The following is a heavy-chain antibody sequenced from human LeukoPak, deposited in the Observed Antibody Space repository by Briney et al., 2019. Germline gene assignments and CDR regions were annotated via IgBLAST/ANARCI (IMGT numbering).Heavy chain of an antibody. CDR1: GFTFSSYS. J-gene: IGHJ4*02. Sequence: PGGSLRLSCAASGFTFSSYSMNWVRQAPGKGLEWVSSISSSSSYIYYADSVKGRFTISRDNAKNSLYLQMNSLRAEDTAVYYCARDPGYSYPTPPFDYWGQGTLVTVSS. CDR2: ISSSSSYI. D-gene: IGHD5-18*01. V-gene: IGHV3-21*01. CDR3: ARDPGYSYPTPPFDY.